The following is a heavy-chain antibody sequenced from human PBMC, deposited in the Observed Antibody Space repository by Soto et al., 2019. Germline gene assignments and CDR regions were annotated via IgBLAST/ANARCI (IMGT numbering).Heavy chain of an antibody. CDR3: ARNGYCSRDACSYGVDV. CDR2: ISSSGSTI. Sequence: QVQLVESGGGLVKPGGSLRLSCAASGFSFSDYYMSWIRQAPGKGLEWVSYISSSGSTIYYADSVKGRFTVSRDNAKDSLWLQVNSLRAEDKAVYYCARNGYCSRDACSYGVDVWGQGTTVTVSS. D-gene: IGHD2-15*01. V-gene: IGHV3-11*01. CDR1: GFSFSDYY. J-gene: IGHJ6*02.